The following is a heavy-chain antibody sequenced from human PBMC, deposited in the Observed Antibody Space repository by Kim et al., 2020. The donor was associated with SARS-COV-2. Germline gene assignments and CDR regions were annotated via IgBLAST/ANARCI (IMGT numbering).Heavy chain of an antibody. CDR2: K. V-gene: IGHV3-33*01. CDR3: ARDNRAAAIDY. J-gene: IGHJ4*02. D-gene: IGHD6-13*01. Sequence: KYYADSVKGRFTISRDNSKNTLYLQMNSLRAEDTAVYYCARDNRAAAIDYWGQGTLVTVSS.